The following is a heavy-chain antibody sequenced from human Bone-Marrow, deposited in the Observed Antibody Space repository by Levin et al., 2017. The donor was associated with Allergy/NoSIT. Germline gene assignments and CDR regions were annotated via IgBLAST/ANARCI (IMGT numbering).Heavy chain of an antibody. CDR3: ARGWFGELLSH. Sequence: LSLTCAASGFTVSSNYMSWVRQAPGKGPEWVSVIYSGGNTYYADSVKGRFTISRDNSKNTLYLQMNSLRAEDTAVYYCARGWFGELLSHWGQGTLVTVSS. CDR2: IYSGGNT. CDR1: GFTVSSNY. V-gene: IGHV3-53*01. D-gene: IGHD3-10*01. J-gene: IGHJ4*02.